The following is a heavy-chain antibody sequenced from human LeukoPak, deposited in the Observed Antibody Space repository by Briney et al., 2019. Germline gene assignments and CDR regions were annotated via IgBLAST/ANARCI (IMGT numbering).Heavy chain of an antibody. V-gene: IGHV3-7*01. J-gene: IGHJ6*02. CDR2: IEQDGSEK. Sequence: PGGSLRLSCAGSGFTFSSYWMSWVRQAPGKGLEWVANIEQDGSEKYFVGSVKRRFTISRDNAKNSLYLEMNSLRADDTAVYYCARAVPTYYYAMDVWGQGTTVTVSS. CDR3: ARAVPTYYYAMDV. CDR1: GFTFSSYW.